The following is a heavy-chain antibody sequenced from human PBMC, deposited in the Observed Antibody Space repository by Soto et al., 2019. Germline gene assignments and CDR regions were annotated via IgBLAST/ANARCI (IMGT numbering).Heavy chain of an antibody. CDR1: GYTFTSYY. Sequence: ASVKVSCKASGYTFTSYYMHWVRQAPGQGLEWMGIINPSGGSTSYAQKFQGRVTMTRDTSTSTVYMELSSLRSEDAAVYYCARDRGGITMIECPNYWGQGTLVTVSS. D-gene: IGHD3-22*01. V-gene: IGHV1-46*01. J-gene: IGHJ4*02. CDR2: INPSGGST. CDR3: ARDRGGITMIECPNY.